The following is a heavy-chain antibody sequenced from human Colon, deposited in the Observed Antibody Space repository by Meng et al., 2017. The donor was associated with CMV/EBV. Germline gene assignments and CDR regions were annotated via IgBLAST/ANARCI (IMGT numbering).Heavy chain of an antibody. V-gene: IGHV1-2*02. D-gene: IGHD1/OR15-1a*01. CDR3: AGDFLRTISGDS. CDR2: INPRTGAG. J-gene: IGHJ4*02. Sequence: ASAYTFTDYHNHWVRLAPGKGLEWMGDINPRTGAGAPPRKFRGRVTLTRDTSIDTAFLEVTNLSPDDTAVYFCAGDFLRTISGDSWGQGTLVTVSS. CDR1: AYTFTDYH.